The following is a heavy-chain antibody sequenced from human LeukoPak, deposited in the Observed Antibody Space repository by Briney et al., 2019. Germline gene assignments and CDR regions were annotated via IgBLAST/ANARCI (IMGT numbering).Heavy chain of an antibody. CDR1: GGSISSGGYY. CDR2: IYYSGST. CDR3: ARLYYYDSSGYYYNDY. V-gene: IGHV4-31*03. Sequence: SETLSLTCTVSGGSISSGGYYWSWIRQHPGKGLEWIGYIYYSGSTYYNPSLKSRVTISVDKSKNQFSLKLSSVTAADTAVYYCARLYYYDSSGYYYNDYWGQGTLVTVSS. D-gene: IGHD3-22*01. J-gene: IGHJ4*02.